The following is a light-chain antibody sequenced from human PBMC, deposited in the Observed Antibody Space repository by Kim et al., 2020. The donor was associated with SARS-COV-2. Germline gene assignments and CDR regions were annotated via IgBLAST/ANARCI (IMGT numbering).Light chain of an antibody. CDR1: QSLVYSDGETY. J-gene: IGKJ2*03. V-gene: IGKV2-24*01. Sequence: DIVLTQTPLSSPVALGQPASISCRSSQSLVYSDGETYLSWLHQRPGQPPRLLIYKIFNRFSGVPDRFSGSGAGTDFTLKISRVEPEDVGVYYCMQATEFPHSFGQGTKLEIK. CDR3: MQATEFPHS. CDR2: KIF.